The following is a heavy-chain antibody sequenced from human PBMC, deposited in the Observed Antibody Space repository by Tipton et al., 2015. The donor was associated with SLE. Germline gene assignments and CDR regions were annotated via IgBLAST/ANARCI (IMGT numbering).Heavy chain of an antibody. Sequence: TLSLTCTVSGGSISSHYWSWFRQPPGKGLEWIGYIYLRGKTKCNPSLNSRVTISLDTSRTQFSLKLSSVTAADTAVYYCARDGRGYCDNSGCSEYHWFDPWGQGTLVTVSS. CDR2: IYLRGKT. CDR3: ARDGRGYCDNSGCSEYHWFDP. J-gene: IGHJ5*02. V-gene: IGHV4-59*11. CDR1: GGSISSHY. D-gene: IGHD2-15*01.